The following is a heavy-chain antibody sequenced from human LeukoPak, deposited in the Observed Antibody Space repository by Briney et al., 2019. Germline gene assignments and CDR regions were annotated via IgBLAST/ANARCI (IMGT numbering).Heavy chain of an antibody. CDR3: ARDGGS. D-gene: IGHD1-26*01. CDR1: GFTFSSYE. V-gene: IGHV3-48*03. J-gene: IGHJ4*02. Sequence: GGSLRLSCAASGFTFSSYEMNWVRRAPGKGLEWVSYISSSSSTIYYADSVKGRFTIPRDNAKNSLYLQMNSLRAEDTAVYYCARDGGSWGQGTLVTVSS. CDR2: ISSSSSTI.